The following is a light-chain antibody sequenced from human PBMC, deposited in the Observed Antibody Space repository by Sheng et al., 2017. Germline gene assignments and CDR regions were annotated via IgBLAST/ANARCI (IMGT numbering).Light chain of an antibody. J-gene: IGLJ3*02. CDR3: ATWDDTLRSWV. Sequence: QSVLSQPPAASGTPGQTITLSCSGSDSNVGHEYVCWYHLFSGKAPRLVMHRTDERPSGVPDRISGSKSGTSASLVISGLRSEDEGVYYCATWDDTLRSWVFGGGTTLTVL. V-gene: IGLV1-47*01. CDR1: DSNVGHEY. CDR2: RTD.